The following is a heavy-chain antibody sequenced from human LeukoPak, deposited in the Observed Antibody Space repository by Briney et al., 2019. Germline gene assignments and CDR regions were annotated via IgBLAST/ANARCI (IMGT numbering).Heavy chain of an antibody. Sequence: EASVKVSCKASGGTLSRFAISWVRQAPGQGLEWMGGIIAIFGTANYAQKFQGRVTMTEGTSTDTAYMELSSLRSEDTAVYYCASRTNNYYDSSGYLKDWGQGTLVTVSS. D-gene: IGHD3-22*01. CDR2: IIAIFGTA. J-gene: IGHJ4*02. CDR3: ASRTNNYYDSSGYLKD. V-gene: IGHV1-69*06. CDR1: GGTLSRFA.